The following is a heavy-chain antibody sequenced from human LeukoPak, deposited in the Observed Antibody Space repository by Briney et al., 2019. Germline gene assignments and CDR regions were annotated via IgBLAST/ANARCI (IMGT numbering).Heavy chain of an antibody. J-gene: IGHJ4*02. CDR1: GFIFSNYA. CDR3: AKERSDINDYYNFDY. Sequence: PGGSLSLSCAASGFIFSNYAMTWVRQGPGQGLEWVSGISGSGDGTNYADSVRGRFTISRDNSKNTVYLQMNSLRAEDTAVYYCAKERSDINDYYNFDYWGQGTLVTVSS. CDR2: ISGSGDGT. D-gene: IGHD3-22*01. V-gene: IGHV3-23*01.